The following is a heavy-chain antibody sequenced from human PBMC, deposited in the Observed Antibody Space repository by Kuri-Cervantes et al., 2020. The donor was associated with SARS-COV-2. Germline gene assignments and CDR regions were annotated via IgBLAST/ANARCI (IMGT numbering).Heavy chain of an antibody. CDR3: ARGGGGYYQTYFDY. CDR1: GFTFSSYA. J-gene: IGHJ4*02. CDR2: ISYDGSNK. Sequence: LSLTCAASGFTFSSYAMHWVRQAPGKGLEWVAVISYDGSNKYYADSVKGRFTISRDNSKNTLYLQMNSPRAEDTAVYYCARGGGGYYQTYFDYWGQGTLVTVSS. D-gene: IGHD3-22*01. V-gene: IGHV3-30-3*01.